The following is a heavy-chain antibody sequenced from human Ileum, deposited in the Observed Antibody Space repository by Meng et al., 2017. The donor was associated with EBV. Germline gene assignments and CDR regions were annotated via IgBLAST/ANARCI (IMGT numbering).Heavy chain of an antibody. D-gene: IGHD6-13*01. CDR3: ARDYSSSWYSGGFFKY. CDR1: GAPISSTPYY. V-gene: IGHV4-39*07. J-gene: IGHJ1*01. Sequence: QLLLQESCPGLVKPSETLSLPCTVSGAPISSTPYYWGWIRQPPGKGLEWIGNIFNSGSTSYSPSLKSRVTISVDTSKNQFSLKLSSVTAADTAVYYCARDYSSSWYSGGFFKYWGQGILVTVSS. CDR2: IFNSGST.